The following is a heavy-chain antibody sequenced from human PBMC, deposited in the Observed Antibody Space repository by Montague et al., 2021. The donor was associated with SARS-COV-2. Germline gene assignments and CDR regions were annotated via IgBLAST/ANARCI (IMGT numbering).Heavy chain of an antibody. CDR1: GFTLSSYW. Sequence: SLRLSCAASGFTLSSYWMYWVRQAPGKGLVWISRIHYDGSSTNYADSVKGRFTISGDTAKNTLYLQMNSLRVEDTAVYYCARAYYTGLYPFDYWGQGTLVTVSS. J-gene: IGHJ4*02. CDR2: IHYDGSST. V-gene: IGHV3-74*01. CDR3: ARAYYTGLYPFDY. D-gene: IGHD2-8*02.